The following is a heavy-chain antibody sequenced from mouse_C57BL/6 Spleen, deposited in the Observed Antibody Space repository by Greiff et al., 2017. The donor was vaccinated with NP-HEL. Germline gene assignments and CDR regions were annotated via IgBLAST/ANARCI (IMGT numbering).Heavy chain of an antibody. D-gene: IGHD1-1*01. J-gene: IGHJ4*01. CDR1: GYAFSSSW. V-gene: IGHV1-82*01. CDR3: ARGVTTVVATGDY. Sequence: VQLQQSGPELVKPGASVKISCKASGYAFSSSWMNWVKQRPGKGLEWIGRIYPGDGDTNYNGKFKGKATLTADKSSSTAYMQLSSLTSEDSAVYFCARGVTTVVATGDYWGQGTSVTVSS. CDR2: IYPGDGDT.